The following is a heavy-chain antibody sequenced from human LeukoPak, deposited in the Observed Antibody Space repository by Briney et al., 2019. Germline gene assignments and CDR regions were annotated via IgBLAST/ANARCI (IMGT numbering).Heavy chain of an antibody. J-gene: IGHJ6*02. V-gene: IGHV1-18*01. CDR1: GYTFSSYG. CDR2: ISANNDNT. D-gene: IGHD2-15*01. Sequence: ASVKVSCKASGYTFSSYGISWVRQAPGQGLEWMGWISANNDNTNYAQKLQGRVTMTTDTSTSTAYMELRSLRSEDTAVYYCARDYVINRYCSGGSCYSYYYGMDVWGQGTTVTVSS. CDR3: ARDYVINRYCSGGSCYSYYYGMDV.